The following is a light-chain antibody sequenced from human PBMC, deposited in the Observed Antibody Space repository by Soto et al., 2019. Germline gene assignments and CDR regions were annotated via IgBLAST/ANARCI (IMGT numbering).Light chain of an antibody. CDR2: GNS. CDR3: QSYDSSLSVV. CDR1: SSNIGAGYD. Sequence: QSVLTQPPSVSGAPGQRVTISCTGSSSNIGAGYDVHWYQQLPGTAPKLIIYGNSNRPSGVPDRFSGSKSGTAASLAITGRQAEEEADYYCQSYDSSLSVVFGGGTKVTVL. V-gene: IGLV1-40*01. J-gene: IGLJ2*01.